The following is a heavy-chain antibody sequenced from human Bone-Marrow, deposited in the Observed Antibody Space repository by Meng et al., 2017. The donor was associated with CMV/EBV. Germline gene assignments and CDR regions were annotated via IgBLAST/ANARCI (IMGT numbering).Heavy chain of an antibody. V-gene: IGHV3-30*02. D-gene: IGHD2-2*02. CDR2: IRYDGSNK. J-gene: IGHJ6*02. CDR3: ARRGYCTSTSCYSYYYYGMDV. Sequence: GESLKISCAASGFTFSSYGMHWVRQAPGKGLEWVAFIRYDGSNKYYADSVKGRFTISRDNSKNTLYLQMNSLRAEDTAVYYCARRGYCTSTSCYSYYYYGMDVWGQGTTVTVSS. CDR1: GFTFSSYG.